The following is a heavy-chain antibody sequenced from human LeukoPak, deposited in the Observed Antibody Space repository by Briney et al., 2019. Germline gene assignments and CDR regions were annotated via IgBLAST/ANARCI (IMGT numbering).Heavy chain of an antibody. J-gene: IGHJ4*02. CDR1: GGTFSSYA. CDR3: AGQKLGYCSGGSCPLLGY. D-gene: IGHD2-15*01. Sequence: SVKVSCKASGGTFSSYAISWVRQAPGQGLEWMGRIIPIFGTANYAQKFQGRVTITTDESTSTAYMELSSLRSEDTAVYYCAGQKLGYCSGGSCPLLGYWGQGTLVIVSS. V-gene: IGHV1-69*05. CDR2: IIPIFGTA.